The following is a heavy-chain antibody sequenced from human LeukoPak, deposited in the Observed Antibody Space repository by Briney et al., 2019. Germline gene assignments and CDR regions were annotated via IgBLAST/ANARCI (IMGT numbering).Heavy chain of an antibody. CDR3: ARDLNWNQADY. CDR2: ISSSSSYI. V-gene: IGHV3-21*01. D-gene: IGHD1-14*01. CDR1: GFTFSSYS. Sequence: GGSLRLSCAASGFTFSSYSMNWVRQAPGKGLEWVSSISSSSSYIYYADSVKGRFTISRDNAKNSLYPQMNSLRAEDTAVYYCARDLNWNQADYWGQGALVIVSS. J-gene: IGHJ4*02.